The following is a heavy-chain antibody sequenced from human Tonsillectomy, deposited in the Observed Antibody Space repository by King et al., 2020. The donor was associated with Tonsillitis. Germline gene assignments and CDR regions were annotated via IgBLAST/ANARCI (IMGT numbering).Heavy chain of an antibody. CDR2: IRSKGYGVTT. V-gene: IGHV3-49*03. Sequence: VQLVESGGGLVQPGRSLRLSCTTSGFTFGDVGMSWFRQAPGKGLEWVGFIRSKGYGVTTDYAASVKGRFTITRDDSSSIMYLQMNSLRTEDTAVYSVVRDGRGFDWIFLDSWGQGTLVTVSS. CDR3: VRDGRGFDWIFLDS. CDR1: GFTFGDVG. J-gene: IGHJ4*02. D-gene: IGHD3-9*01.